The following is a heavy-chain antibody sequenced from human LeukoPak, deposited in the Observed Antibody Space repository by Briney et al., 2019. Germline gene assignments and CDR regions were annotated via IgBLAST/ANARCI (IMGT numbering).Heavy chain of an antibody. J-gene: IGHJ4*02. Sequence: PGRSLRLSWEASGXTLSSYGVHWVRQAPGKGLEWVALISYDGTYKYYADSVKGRFTISRDNSKNTLYLQMNSLRAEDTAIYYCAKDSYDYNILTGYYRALDYWGQGTLVTVSS. D-gene: IGHD3-9*01. CDR1: GXTLSSYG. CDR3: AKDSYDYNILTGYYRALDY. CDR2: ISYDGTYK. V-gene: IGHV3-30*18.